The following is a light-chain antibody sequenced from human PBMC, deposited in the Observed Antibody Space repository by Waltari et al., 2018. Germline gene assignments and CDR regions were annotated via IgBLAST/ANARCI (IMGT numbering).Light chain of an antibody. CDR1: SSNIGAGYD. CDR2: GNS. V-gene: IGLV1-40*01. J-gene: IGLJ1*01. Sequence: QSVLTQPPSVSGAPGQRVTISCTGSSSNIGAGYDVHWYQQLPGPAPKLLIYGNSNRPSGGPDRVAGSKAGTSASLAITGLQAEDEADYYCQSYDSSLSGRYVFGTGTKVTVL. CDR3: QSYDSSLSGRYV.